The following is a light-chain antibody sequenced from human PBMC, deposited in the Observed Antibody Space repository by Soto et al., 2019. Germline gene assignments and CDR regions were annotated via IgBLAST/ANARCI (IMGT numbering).Light chain of an antibody. CDR2: GSS. J-gene: IGKJ1*01. CDR3: QKYDSDPRT. V-gene: IGKV1-27*01. CDR1: QSISSW. Sequence: DLQMTQSPSTLSASVGDRVTITCRASQSISSWLAWYKQNTGTAPKVLIYGSSTLQSGVPSRFSGSGSGTDFTLTISSLQPEDVATYYCQKYDSDPRTFGQGTKVDIK.